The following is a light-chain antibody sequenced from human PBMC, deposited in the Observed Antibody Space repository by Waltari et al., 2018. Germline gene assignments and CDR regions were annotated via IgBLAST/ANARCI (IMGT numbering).Light chain of an antibody. V-gene: IGKV3-11*01. J-gene: IGKJ1*01. CDR2: DAS. CDR3: HQRDNWPRT. Sequence: EIVLTQSPATLSLSPGESATLSCRASQSVGTSVTWYQQKAGQAPRLLIYDASNRAPAIPGRVSGSGSGTDFTLTISSLDPEDFAVYYCHQRDNWPRTFGQGTKLEIK. CDR1: QSVGTS.